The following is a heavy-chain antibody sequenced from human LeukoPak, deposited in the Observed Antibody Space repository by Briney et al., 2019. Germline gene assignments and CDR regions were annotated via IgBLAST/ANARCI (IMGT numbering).Heavy chain of an antibody. Sequence: KPSETLSLTCAVSGYSISSGYYWGWIRQPPGKGLEWIGSIYHSGSTYYNPSLKSRVTISVDTSKNQFSLKLSSVTAADTVVYYCARRLHSIVVVPADPWGQRTLVTVSS. V-gene: IGHV4-38-2*01. CDR3: ARRLHSIVVVPADP. CDR1: GYSISSGYY. CDR2: IYHSGST. D-gene: IGHD2-2*01. J-gene: IGHJ5*02.